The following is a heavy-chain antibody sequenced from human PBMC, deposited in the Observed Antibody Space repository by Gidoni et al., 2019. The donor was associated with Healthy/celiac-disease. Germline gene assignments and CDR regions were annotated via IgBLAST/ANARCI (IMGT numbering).Heavy chain of an antibody. D-gene: IGHD3-22*01. Sequence: EVQLLESGGGLVQPGGSLRLSCAASGFTFSSYAMSWVRQAPGKGLEWVSAISGSGGSTYYAASVKGRFTISRDNSKNTLYLQMNSLRAEDTAVYYCAKEGQRAGVTMIVVVITYFDYWGQGTLVTVSS. J-gene: IGHJ4*02. V-gene: IGHV3-23*01. CDR2: ISGSGGST. CDR3: AKEGQRAGVTMIVVVITYFDY. CDR1: GFTFSSYA.